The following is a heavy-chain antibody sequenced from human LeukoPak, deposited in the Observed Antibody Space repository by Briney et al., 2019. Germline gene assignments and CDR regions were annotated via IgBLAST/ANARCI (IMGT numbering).Heavy chain of an antibody. CDR3: ASGLIYFAY. CDR2: ITVDGEDT. D-gene: IGHD5-12*01. CDR1: GFNFRKYG. V-gene: IGHV3-23*01. J-gene: IGHJ4*02. Sequence: GGSLRLSCDASGFNFRKYGMTWVRQAPGKGLEWVSSITVDGEDTFYADSVKGRFTISRDNSRTTLYLQMNSLRAEDTAVYYCASGLIYFAYWGQGTLVTVSS.